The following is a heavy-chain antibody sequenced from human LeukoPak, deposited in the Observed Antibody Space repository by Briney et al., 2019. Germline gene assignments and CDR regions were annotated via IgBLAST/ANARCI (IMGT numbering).Heavy chain of an antibody. Sequence: VASVKVSCKASGYTFTGYYMHWVRQAPGQGLEWMGWINPNSGGTNYAQKFQGRVTMTRDTSISTAYMELSRLRSDDTAVYYCAREDYGSGSYRIWGQGTMVTVSS. CDR3: AREDYGSGSYRI. J-gene: IGHJ4*02. CDR1: GYTFTGYY. V-gene: IGHV1-2*02. D-gene: IGHD3-10*01. CDR2: INPNSGGT.